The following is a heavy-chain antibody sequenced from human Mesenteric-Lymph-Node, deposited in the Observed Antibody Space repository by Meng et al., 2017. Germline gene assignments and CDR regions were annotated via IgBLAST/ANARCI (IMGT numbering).Heavy chain of an antibody. D-gene: IGHD2-2*01. J-gene: IGHJ1*01. V-gene: IGHV1-2*02. Sequence: ASVKVSCKASGYTFTGYYMHWVRQAPGQGLEWMGWINPNSGGTNYAQKFQGRVTMTRDTSISTAYMELSRLRSDDKAVYYCSRAREYAEYFQHWGQGTLVTVSS. CDR1: GYTFTGYY. CDR2: INPNSGGT. CDR3: SRAREYAEYFQH.